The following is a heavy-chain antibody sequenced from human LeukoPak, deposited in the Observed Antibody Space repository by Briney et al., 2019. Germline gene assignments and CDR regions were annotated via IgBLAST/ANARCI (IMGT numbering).Heavy chain of an antibody. CDR2: ISWNSGSI. D-gene: IGHD6-13*01. Sequence: GRSLRLSCAASGFTFDDYAMHWVRQAPGKGLEWVSGISWNSGSIGYADSVKGRFTISRDNAKNSLYLQMNSLRAEDTALYYCAKGSIAAAGKGFDPWGQGTLVTVSS. CDR3: AKGSIAAAGKGFDP. J-gene: IGHJ5*02. CDR1: GFTFDDYA. V-gene: IGHV3-9*01.